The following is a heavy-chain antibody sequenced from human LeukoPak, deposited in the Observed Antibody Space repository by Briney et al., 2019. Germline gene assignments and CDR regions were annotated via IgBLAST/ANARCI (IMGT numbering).Heavy chain of an antibody. Sequence: ASVKVSCKASGYTFTGFYMHWVRQAPGQGLERMGIINPSGGSTSYAQKFQGRVTMTRDTSTSTVYMELSSLRSEDTAVYYCARGGYGSGWTGSWDYWGQGTLVTVSS. CDR1: GYTFTGFY. V-gene: IGHV1-46*01. CDR2: INPSGGST. CDR3: ARGGYGSGWTGSWDY. J-gene: IGHJ4*02. D-gene: IGHD6-19*01.